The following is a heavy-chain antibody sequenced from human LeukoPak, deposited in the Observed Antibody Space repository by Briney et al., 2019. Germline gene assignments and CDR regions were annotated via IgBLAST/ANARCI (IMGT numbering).Heavy chain of an antibody. J-gene: IGHJ4*02. CDR3: ARDLYCGGDCYYYFDY. Sequence: PGGSLRLSCAASGFTFSSYEMNWVRQAPGKGLEWVSYISSSGSTIYYADSVKGRFTISRDNAKNSLYLQMNSLRAEDTAVYYCARDLYCGGDCYYYFDYWGQGTLVTVSS. V-gene: IGHV3-48*03. D-gene: IGHD2-21*01. CDR2: ISSSGSTI. CDR1: GFTFSSYE.